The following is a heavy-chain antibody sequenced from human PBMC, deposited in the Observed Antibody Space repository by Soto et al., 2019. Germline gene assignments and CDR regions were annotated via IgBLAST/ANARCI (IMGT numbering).Heavy chain of an antibody. CDR1: GFTFSSYS. CDR2: ISSSSSTI. J-gene: IGHJ5*02. Sequence: GGSLRLSCAASGFTFSSYSMNWVRQAPGKGLEWVSYISSSSSTIYYADSVKGRFTISRDNAKNLLYLQMNSLRAEDTAVYYCARGHFPSTVTTVWFDPWGQGTLVTVSS. V-gene: IGHV3-48*01. D-gene: IGHD4-17*01. CDR3: ARGHFPSTVTTVWFDP.